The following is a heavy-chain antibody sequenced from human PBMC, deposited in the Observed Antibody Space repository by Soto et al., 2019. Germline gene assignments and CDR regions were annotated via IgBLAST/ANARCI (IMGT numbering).Heavy chain of an antibody. D-gene: IGHD2-2*01. CDR2: ISSSSSYI. CDR1: GFTFSSYS. Sequence: GGSLRHSCAASGFTFSSYSVNWVRQAPGKGLEWVSCISSSSSYIYYADTAKGRFTISRDNAKNSLYLQMNSLRAEDTAVYYCARDCSSTSCYGWGPTWGQGTLVTVSS. V-gene: IGHV3-21*01. J-gene: IGHJ5*02. CDR3: ARDCSSTSCYGWGPT.